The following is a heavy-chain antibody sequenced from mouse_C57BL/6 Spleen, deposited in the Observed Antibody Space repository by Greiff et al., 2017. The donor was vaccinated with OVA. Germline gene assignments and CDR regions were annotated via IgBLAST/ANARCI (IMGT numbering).Heavy chain of an antibody. D-gene: IGHD2-3*01. CDR2: IDPNSGGT. Sequence: QQSCKASGYTFTSYWMHWVKQRPGRGLEWIGRIDPNSGGTKYNEKFKSKATLTVDKPSSTAYMQLSSLTSEDSAVYYCARGGDGYRGAMDYWGQGTSVTVSS. V-gene: IGHV1-72*01. J-gene: IGHJ4*01. CDR1: GYTFTSYW. CDR3: ARGGDGYRGAMDY.